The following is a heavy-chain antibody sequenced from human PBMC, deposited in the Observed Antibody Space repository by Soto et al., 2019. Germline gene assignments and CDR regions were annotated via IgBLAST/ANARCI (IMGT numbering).Heavy chain of an antibody. Sequence: GASVKVSCKASGYSFTSYGIGWVRQVPGQGPERMGWISPYNGRTNYAQSVKGRVVMTTDISTNTVYLELRSPRSDDSAIYYCGRCRTDSYAMDVWGQGTTVTVSS. CDR1: GYSFTSYG. J-gene: IGHJ6*01. CDR2: ISPYNGRT. CDR3: GRCRTDSYAMDV. D-gene: IGHD5-18*01. V-gene: IGHV1-18*01.